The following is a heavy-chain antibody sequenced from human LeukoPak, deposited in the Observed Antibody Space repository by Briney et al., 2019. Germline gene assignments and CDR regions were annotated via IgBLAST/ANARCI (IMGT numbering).Heavy chain of an antibody. V-gene: IGHV4-4*02. D-gene: IGHD3-10*01. CDR2: IYHSGST. Sequence: SETLSLTCAVSGGSISSSNWWSWVRQPPGKGLEWIGEIYHSGSTNYNPSLKSRVTISVDKSKNQFSLKLSSVTAADTAVYYCAGVGTMGRGVFDYWGQGTLVTVSS. CDR3: AGVGTMGRGVFDY. J-gene: IGHJ4*02. CDR1: GGSISSSNW.